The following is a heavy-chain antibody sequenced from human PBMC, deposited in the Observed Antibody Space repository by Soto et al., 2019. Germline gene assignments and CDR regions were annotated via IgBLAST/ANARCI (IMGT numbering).Heavy chain of an antibody. D-gene: IGHD3-22*01. J-gene: IGHJ4*02. CDR2: LYTGGST. Sequence: EVQLVESGGGLVQPGESLRLSCAASGFSVSGNYMTWVRQAPGKGLEWVSILYTGGSTYYADSVKGRFTISRDNSKNMLYLQMNNLRVEDPAVYYCARERDTSGYILAHWGQGTLVTVSS. V-gene: IGHV3-66*01. CDR3: ARERDTSGYILAH. CDR1: GFSVSGNY.